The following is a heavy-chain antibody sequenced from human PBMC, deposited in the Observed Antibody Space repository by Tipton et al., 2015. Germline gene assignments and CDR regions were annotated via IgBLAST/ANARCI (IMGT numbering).Heavy chain of an antibody. Sequence: QVQLVQSGAEVKKPGASVKVSCKASGYTFTSDYMHWVRQAPGQGLEWMGMINPSGDSTSYAQKFQGRVTMTRDTSTSTVYMELSSLRSEDTAVYYCAREDIVLMVYADDKYYYGMDVWGQGTTVTVSS. D-gene: IGHD2-8*01. CDR2: INPSGDST. J-gene: IGHJ6*02. V-gene: IGHV1-46*01. CDR3: AREDIVLMVYADDKYYYGMDV. CDR1: GYTFTSDY.